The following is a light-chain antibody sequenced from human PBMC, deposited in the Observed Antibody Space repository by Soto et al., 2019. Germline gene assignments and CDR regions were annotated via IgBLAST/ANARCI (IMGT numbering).Light chain of an antibody. Sequence: EIVMTQSPATLSVSPGERATLSCRASQSVSSNLAWYQQNPGQVPRLLIYGASTRATGISARFSGSGSGTEFTLTFSSLQSEDFAVYYCQQYNNWLITFGQGTRLEIK. CDR3: QQYNNWLIT. J-gene: IGKJ5*01. V-gene: IGKV3-15*01. CDR2: GAS. CDR1: QSVSSN.